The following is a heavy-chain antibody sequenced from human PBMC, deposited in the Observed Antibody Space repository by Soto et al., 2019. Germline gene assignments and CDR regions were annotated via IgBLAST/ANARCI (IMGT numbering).Heavy chain of an antibody. CDR2: ISYDGSNK. J-gene: IGHJ6*04. V-gene: IGHV3-30-3*01. CDR1: GFTFSSYA. D-gene: IGHD4-17*01. Sequence: QVQLVESGGGVVQPGRSLRLSCAASGFTFSSYAMHWVRQAPGKGLEWVAVISYDGSNKYYADSVKGRFTISRDNYKNPLYLQMNSLRAEDTAVYYCARDYGYGDPDGMDVWGKGTTVTVSS. CDR3: ARDYGYGDPDGMDV.